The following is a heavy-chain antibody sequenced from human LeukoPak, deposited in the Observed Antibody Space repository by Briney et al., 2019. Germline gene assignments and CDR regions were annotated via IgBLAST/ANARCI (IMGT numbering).Heavy chain of an antibody. Sequence: GASVKVSCKASGCTFSSYTISWVRQAPGQGLEWMGRIIPILGIANYAQKFQGRVTITADKSTSTAYMELSSLRSEDTAVYYCARCAPYYDFWSGYDWFDPWGQGTLVTVSS. CDR1: GCTFSSYT. J-gene: IGHJ5*02. CDR2: IIPILGIA. D-gene: IGHD3-3*01. CDR3: ARCAPYYDFWSGYDWFDP. V-gene: IGHV1-69*02.